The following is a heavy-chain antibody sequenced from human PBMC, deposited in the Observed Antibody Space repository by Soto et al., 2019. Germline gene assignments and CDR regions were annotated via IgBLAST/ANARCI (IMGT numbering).Heavy chain of an antibody. CDR1: GGSISSSDYY. D-gene: IGHD6-13*01. J-gene: IGHJ4*02. V-gene: IGHV4-61*05. CDR3: ARRYSSSFDY. Sequence: PSETLSLTCTVSGGSISSSDYYWSWIRQSPGKGLEWIGYIYYSGTTNYNPSLKSRVTISIDTSKNQFSLKLSSVTAADTAVYYCARRYSSSFDYWGQGTLVTVSS. CDR2: IYYSGTT.